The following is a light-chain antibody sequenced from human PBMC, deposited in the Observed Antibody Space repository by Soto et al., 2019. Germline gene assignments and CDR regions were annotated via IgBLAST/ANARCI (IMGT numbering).Light chain of an antibody. CDR3: QQYNNWPT. V-gene: IGKV3-20*01. CDR1: QSVSSSY. J-gene: IGKJ1*01. Sequence: EIVLTQSPGTLSLSPGERATLSCRASQSVSSSYLAWYQQKPGQAPRLLIYGASSRATGIPDRFSGGGSGTDFTLTISSLEPEDFAVYYCQQYNNWPTFGQGTKVDIK. CDR2: GAS.